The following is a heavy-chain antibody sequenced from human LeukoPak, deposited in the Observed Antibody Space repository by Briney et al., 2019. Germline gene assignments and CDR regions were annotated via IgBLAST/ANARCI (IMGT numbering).Heavy chain of an antibody. D-gene: IGHD3-3*01. J-gene: IGHJ4*02. CDR2: IYHSGST. CDR3: ARTDFWSGYYRNFDY. V-gene: IGHV4-38-2*01. CDR1: GYSISSGYY. Sequence: SETLSLTCAVSGYSISSGYYWGWIRQPPGKGLEWIGSIYHSGSTYYNPSLKSRVTISVDTSKNQFSLQLSSVTAADTAVYYCARTDFWSGYYRNFDYWGQGTLVTVSS.